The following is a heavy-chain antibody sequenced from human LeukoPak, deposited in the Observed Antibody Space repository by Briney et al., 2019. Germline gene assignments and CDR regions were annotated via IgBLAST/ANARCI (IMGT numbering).Heavy chain of an antibody. CDR2: MYSGGST. CDR3: ARGVGAGSDAFDI. CDR1: GFTVSSNY. D-gene: IGHD1-26*01. V-gene: IGHV3-53*01. J-gene: IGHJ3*02. Sequence: PGGSLRLSCAASGFTVSSNYMSWVRQAPGKGLEWVSVMYSGGSTYYADSVKGRFTISRDNSKNTLYLQMNSLRAEDTAVYYCARGVGAGSDAFDIWGQGTMVTVSS.